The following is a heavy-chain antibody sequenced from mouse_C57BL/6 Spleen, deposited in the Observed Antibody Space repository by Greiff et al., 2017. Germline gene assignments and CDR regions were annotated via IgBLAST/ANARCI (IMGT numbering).Heavy chain of an antibody. J-gene: IGHJ4*01. Sequence: VQLQQSGAELAKPGASVKMSCKASGYAFTSYWLNWVKQRPGQGLEWIGYIYPSSGNTKYNQKFKDKATLTADKSSSTAYMQRSSLTYEDSAVYYCAKDGMDYWGQGTSVTVSA. CDR3: AKDGMDY. V-gene: IGHV1-7*01. CDR1: GYAFTSYW. CDR2: IYPSSGNT.